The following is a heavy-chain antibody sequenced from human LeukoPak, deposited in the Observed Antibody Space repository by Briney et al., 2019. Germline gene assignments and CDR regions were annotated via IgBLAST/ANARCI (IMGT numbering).Heavy chain of an antibody. D-gene: IGHD6-13*01. CDR2: ISWNSGSI. CDR1: GFTFDDYA. J-gene: IGHJ3*02. CDR3: AKESGPAGDDAFDI. Sequence: PGGSLRLSCAASGFTFDDYAMHWVRQAPGKGLEWVSGISWNSGSIGYADSVKGRFTISRDNAKNSLYLQMNSLRAEDTALYYCAKESGPAGDDAFDIWGQGTMVTVSS. V-gene: IGHV3-9*01.